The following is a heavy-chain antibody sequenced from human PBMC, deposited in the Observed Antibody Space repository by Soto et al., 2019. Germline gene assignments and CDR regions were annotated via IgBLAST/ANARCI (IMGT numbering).Heavy chain of an antibody. CDR3: ARPERAAYCGGDCLFDY. CDR1: GFTFSSYS. D-gene: IGHD2-21*02. CDR2: ISSSSSYI. Sequence: GGSLRLSCAASGFTFSSYSMNWVRQAPGKGLEWVSSISSSSSYIYYADSVKGRFTISRDNAKNSLYLQMNSLRAEDTAVYYCARPERAAYCGGDCLFDYWGQGTLVTVSS. V-gene: IGHV3-21*01. J-gene: IGHJ4*02.